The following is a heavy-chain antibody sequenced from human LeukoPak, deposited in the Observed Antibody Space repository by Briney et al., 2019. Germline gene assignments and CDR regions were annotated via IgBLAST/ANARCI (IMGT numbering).Heavy chain of an antibody. CDR2: IDYSGSS. J-gene: IGHJ4*02. Sequence: SETLSLTCTVSGASISSYYWSWIRRPPRKGLEWIGYIDYSGSSNYNPSLQSRVTISVDTSKNQVSLKLSSVTAADTAVYYCARQDYGDYPPGYWGQGTLVTVSS. V-gene: IGHV4-59*01. D-gene: IGHD4-17*01. CDR3: ARQDYGDYPPGY. CDR1: GASISSYY.